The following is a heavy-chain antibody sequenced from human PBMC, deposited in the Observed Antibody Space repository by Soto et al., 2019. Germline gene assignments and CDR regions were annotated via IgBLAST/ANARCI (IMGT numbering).Heavy chain of an antibody. Sequence: GGSLRLSCAASGFTFSSYGMHWVRQAPGKGLEWVAVISYDGSNKYYADSVKGRFTISRDNSKNTLYLQMNSLRAEDTAVYYCAKFLNRYSSGWYFDLWGRGTLVTVSS. J-gene: IGHJ2*01. V-gene: IGHV3-30*18. CDR1: GFTFSSYG. D-gene: IGHD6-19*01. CDR3: AKFLNRYSSGWYFDL. CDR2: ISYDGSNK.